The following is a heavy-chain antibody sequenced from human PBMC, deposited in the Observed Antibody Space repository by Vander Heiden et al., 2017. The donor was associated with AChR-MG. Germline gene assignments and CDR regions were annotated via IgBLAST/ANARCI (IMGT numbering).Heavy chain of an antibody. CDR1: GGSISSSSYY. J-gene: IGHJ4*02. CDR2: IYYSGST. Sequence: QLQLQESGPGLVQPSETLSLPCTVSGGSISSSSYYWGWVRQPPGKGLEWIGSIYYSGSTYYNPSLKSRVTISVDTSKNQFSLKLSSVTAADTAVYYCASFYYGSGSYYNEFDYWGQGTLVTVSS. V-gene: IGHV4-39*01. CDR3: ASFYYGSGSYYNEFDY. D-gene: IGHD3-10*01.